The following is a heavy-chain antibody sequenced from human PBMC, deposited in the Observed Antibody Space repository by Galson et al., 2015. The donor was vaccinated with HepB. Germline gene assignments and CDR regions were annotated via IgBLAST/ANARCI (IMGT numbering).Heavy chain of an antibody. CDR1: GLTFRTYA. CDR2: ISGSGLNS. CDR3: ARERVGGDFDH. J-gene: IGHJ4*02. D-gene: IGHD2-2*01. Sequence: SLRLSCAASGLTFRTYAMSWVRQVPGRGLEWVSVISGSGLNSFHADSVKGRFTISRDNSKSTLYLQMDSLRAEDTAIYYCARERVGGDFDHWGQGTPVTVSS. V-gene: IGHV3-23*01.